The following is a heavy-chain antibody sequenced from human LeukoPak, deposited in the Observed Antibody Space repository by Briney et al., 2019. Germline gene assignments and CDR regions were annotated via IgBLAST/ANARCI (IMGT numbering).Heavy chain of an antibody. CDR3: ARGPAWGLDY. Sequence: APVKVSCKTSGYTFTDYYIHWVRQAPGQGLEWMGWIVQNSGGTSFAQNFQGRVTMTRDTSITTMYMELSSLRSDDTAVYYCARGPAWGLDYWGQGTLVTVSS. D-gene: IGHD7-27*01. CDR2: IVQNSGGT. V-gene: IGHV1-2*02. CDR1: GYTFTDYY. J-gene: IGHJ4*02.